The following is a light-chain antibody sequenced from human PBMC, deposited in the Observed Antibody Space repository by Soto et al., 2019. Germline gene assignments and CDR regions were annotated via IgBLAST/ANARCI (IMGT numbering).Light chain of an antibody. CDR2: DAS. CDR3: QQRSNWPPEGT. J-gene: IGKJ1*01. V-gene: IGKV3-11*01. Sequence: EIVLTQSPATLSLSPGERATLSCRASQSVSSYLAWYQQKPGQAPRLLIYDASNRATAIPARFSGSGSGTGFTLTISSLEPEDFAFYYCQQRSNWPPEGTFGQGTKVEIK. CDR1: QSVSSY.